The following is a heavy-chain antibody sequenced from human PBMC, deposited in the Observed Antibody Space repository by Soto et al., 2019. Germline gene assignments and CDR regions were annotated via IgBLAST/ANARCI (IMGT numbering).Heavy chain of an antibody. CDR3: ARSFGARVTMVRAWLDP. J-gene: IGHJ5*02. Sequence: EVPLLQSGGGLVQPGGSLRLSCTASGFTFSHYAMSWVRQAPGKGLEWVSGISGSGDSTYYADSVKGRFTISRDNSNTPQYLQMAGLRAEDTATYYCARSFGARVTMVRAWLDPWGQGTLVTVSS. D-gene: IGHD3-10*01. CDR2: ISGSGDST. V-gene: IGHV3-23*01. CDR1: GFTFSHYA.